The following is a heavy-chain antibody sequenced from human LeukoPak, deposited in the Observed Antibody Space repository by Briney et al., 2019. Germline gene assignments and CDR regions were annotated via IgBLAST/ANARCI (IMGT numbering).Heavy chain of an antibody. Sequence: PGGSLRLSCAASGFTFSSYSMNWVRQAPGKGLEWVSSISSSSSYIYYADSVKGRFTISRDNAKNSLYLQMNSLRAEDTAVYYCARDFRVRGVTPYYFDYWGQGTLVTVSS. CDR3: ARDFRVRGVTPYYFDY. J-gene: IGHJ4*02. CDR1: GFTFSSYS. CDR2: ISSSSSYI. V-gene: IGHV3-21*01. D-gene: IGHD3-10*01.